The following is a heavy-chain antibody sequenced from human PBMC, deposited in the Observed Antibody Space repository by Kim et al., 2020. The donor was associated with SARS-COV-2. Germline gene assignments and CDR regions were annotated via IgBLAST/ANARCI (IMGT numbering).Heavy chain of an antibody. J-gene: IGHJ4*02. CDR2: T. V-gene: IGHV4-39*01. Sequence: TYYNPSLKSRVTISVDTSENQFSRELSSVTAEDTDVYYCASNPVRVTTVYWGQGTLVTVSS. D-gene: IGHD4-17*01. CDR3: ASNPVRVTTVY.